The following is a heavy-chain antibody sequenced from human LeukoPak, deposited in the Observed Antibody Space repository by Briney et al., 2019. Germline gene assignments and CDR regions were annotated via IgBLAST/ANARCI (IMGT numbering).Heavy chain of an antibody. CDR3: ATLSIMITFGGVSAWFDP. D-gene: IGHD3-16*01. J-gene: IGHJ5*02. CDR2: VYYSGTT. CDR1: GGSVSSGNFY. Sequence: SETLSLTCTVSGGSVSSGNFYWSWIRQPPGKGLEWIGYVYYSGTTYYNPSLKSRVTISVDRSKNQFSLKLSSVTAADTAVYYCATLSIMITFGGVSAWFDPWGQGTLVTVSS. V-gene: IGHV4-61*01.